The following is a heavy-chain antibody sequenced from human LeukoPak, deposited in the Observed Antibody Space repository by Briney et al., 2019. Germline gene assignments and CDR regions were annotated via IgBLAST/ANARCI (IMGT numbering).Heavy chain of an antibody. D-gene: IGHD7-27*01. Sequence: PGGSLRLSCAASGFTFSSYAMTWVRQAPGKGLEWVSEISGSGESTYYGDSVKGRFTISRDNSKNTLYLQMNSLRAGDTAIYYCARGHWDFDYWGQGTLVTVSS. CDR1: GFTFSSYA. CDR2: ISGSGEST. V-gene: IGHV3-23*01. J-gene: IGHJ4*02. CDR3: ARGHWDFDY.